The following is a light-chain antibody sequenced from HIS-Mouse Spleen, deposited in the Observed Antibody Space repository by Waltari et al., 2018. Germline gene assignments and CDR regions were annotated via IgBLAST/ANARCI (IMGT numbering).Light chain of an antibody. J-gene: IGLJ2*01. CDR2: KDR. V-gene: IGLV3-25*03. Sequence: SYELTQPPSVSVSPGQTARIPCSGDALPNQYAYRYQQKPGQAPVPVIYKDRERPSGIPERFSGSSSGTTVTLTISGVQAEDEADYYCQSADSSGTYQDVVFGGGTKLTVL. CDR1: ALPNQY. CDR3: QSADSSGTYQDVV.